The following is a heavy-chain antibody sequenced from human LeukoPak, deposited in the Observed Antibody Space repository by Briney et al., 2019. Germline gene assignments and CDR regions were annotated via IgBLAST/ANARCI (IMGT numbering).Heavy chain of an antibody. CDR3: ARVGPIVVVPAAIVDY. J-gene: IGHJ4*02. CDR2: ISAYNGNT. CDR1: GYTFTSYG. V-gene: IGHV1-18*01. D-gene: IGHD2-2*02. Sequence: ASVKVSCKASGYTFTSYGISWVRQAPGQGLEWMGWISAYNGNTNYAQKLQGRVTMTTDTSTSTAYMELRSLRSDDTAVYYCARVGPIVVVPAAIVDYWGQGTLVTVSS.